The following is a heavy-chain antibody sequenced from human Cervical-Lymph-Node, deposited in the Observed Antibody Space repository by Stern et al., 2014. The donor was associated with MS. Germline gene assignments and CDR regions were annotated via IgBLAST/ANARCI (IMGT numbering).Heavy chain of an antibody. CDR1: GGSFSGYY. Sequence: QVQLQQWGAGLLKPSETLSLTCAVSGGSFSGYYWNWVRQPPGKGLEWIGEVNHSGRTNYNPSLNSQVIISNDTSKNQVSLKVTSVTAADTAVYYCARGRATVAREFDNWGQGTLVTVSS. CDR2: VNHSGRT. J-gene: IGHJ4*02. D-gene: IGHD3-10*01. CDR3: ARGRATVAREFDN. V-gene: IGHV4-34*01.